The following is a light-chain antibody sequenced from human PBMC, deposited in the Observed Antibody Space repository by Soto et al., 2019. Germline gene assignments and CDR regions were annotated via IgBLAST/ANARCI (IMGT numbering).Light chain of an antibody. J-gene: IGKJ5*01. CDR1: QSVRTV. CDR2: DAS. CDR3: HQRTGRPTIT. V-gene: IGKV3-11*01. Sequence: EIVLTQSPATLSLSPGERATLSCGASQSVRTVLAWYQQKPGQAPRLLIYDASTRATGVPARFIGSGSGTDITLTISNLESEEFEVYYCHQRTGRPTITFGQGTLLDIK.